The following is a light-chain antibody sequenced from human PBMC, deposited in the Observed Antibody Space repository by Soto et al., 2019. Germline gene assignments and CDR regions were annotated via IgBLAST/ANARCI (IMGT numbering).Light chain of an antibody. CDR1: QSISIN. J-gene: IGKJ1*01. V-gene: IGKV3-15*01. CDR2: VAS. Sequence: EIVMTQSPATLSVSPWDRATLSCMASQSISINLSWYHQKPGQAPRLLISVASTRASGIPARFSGSGSGTEFTLIIRSLQSGDSAVYYCQQYYNWPGTFGQGTKV. CDR3: QQYYNWPGT.